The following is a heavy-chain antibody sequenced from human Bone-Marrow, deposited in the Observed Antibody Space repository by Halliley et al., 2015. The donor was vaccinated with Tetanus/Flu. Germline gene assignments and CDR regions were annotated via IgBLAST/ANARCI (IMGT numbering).Heavy chain of an antibody. Sequence: EWIGYIYYSGRTNYNPPLNSRVPISIDTSKNQFSLRLSSVTAADTAVYSCASSHARDFAIDSWGQGTLVAVSS. CDR2: IYYSGRT. CDR3: ASSHARDFAIDS. J-gene: IGHJ4*02. V-gene: IGHV4-59*01.